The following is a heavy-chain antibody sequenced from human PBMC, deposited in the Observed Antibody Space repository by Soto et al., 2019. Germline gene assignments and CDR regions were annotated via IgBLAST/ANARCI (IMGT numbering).Heavy chain of an antibody. D-gene: IGHD3-16*01. Sequence: QVLLVQSGPEVKKPGSSVKVSCRTSGDTFNNYAITWVRQACGQGLEWMGGITPRFATTTYAQRFQGRLTLIADESSTTVYMQLTSLRSDDTAVYYCARVEIADTKMIMAWFDPWGQGTRVTVSS. V-gene: IGHV1-69*01. CDR3: ARVEIADTKMIMAWFDP. J-gene: IGHJ5*02. CDR2: ITPRFATT. CDR1: GDTFNNYA.